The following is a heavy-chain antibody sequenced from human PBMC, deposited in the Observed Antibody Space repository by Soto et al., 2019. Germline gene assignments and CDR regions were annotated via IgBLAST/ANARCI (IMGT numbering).Heavy chain of an antibody. Sequence: PGGSLRLSCAASEFTFSSYVMSWVRQAPGKGLEWVSSISASGGTPYYGDSVKGRFIISRDNSRDTLYLQMHSLRAEDTAVYFCAKGPYDNAGYYYSNWGQGTLVTVSS. CDR2: ISASGGTP. D-gene: IGHD3-22*01. V-gene: IGHV3-23*01. J-gene: IGHJ4*02. CDR1: EFTFSSYV. CDR3: AKGPYDNAGYYYSN.